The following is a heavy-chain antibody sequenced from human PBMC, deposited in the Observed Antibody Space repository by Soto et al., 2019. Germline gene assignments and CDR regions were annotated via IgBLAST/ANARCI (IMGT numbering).Heavy chain of an antibody. Sequence: GASVKVSCKASGFTFTNSAVQWVRQARGQRLEWIGWIVVGSDNTNYTQKFQERATFTRGMSTSTAYMELSSLRSEDSAVYYCAADVYDATDVNDLGVYWGQGTLVTVSS. CDR1: GFTFTNSA. V-gene: IGHV1-58*01. CDR2: IVVGSDNT. D-gene: IGHD3-22*01. J-gene: IGHJ4*02. CDR3: AADVYDATDVNDLGVY.